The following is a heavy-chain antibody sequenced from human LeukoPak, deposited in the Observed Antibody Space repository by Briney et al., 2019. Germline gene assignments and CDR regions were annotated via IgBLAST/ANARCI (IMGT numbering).Heavy chain of an antibody. D-gene: IGHD7-27*01. CDR2: ISYDGSNK. J-gene: IGHJ4*02. V-gene: IGHV3-30*04. CDR3: ARGPPNWGFDS. CDR1: GFTFSSYA. Sequence: PGGSLRLSCAASGFTFSSYAMHWVRQAPGKGLEWMAVISYDGSNKYYADSVKGRFTISRDNSKNTLYLQMNSLRAEDTAVYYCARGPPNWGFDSWGQGTLVTVSS.